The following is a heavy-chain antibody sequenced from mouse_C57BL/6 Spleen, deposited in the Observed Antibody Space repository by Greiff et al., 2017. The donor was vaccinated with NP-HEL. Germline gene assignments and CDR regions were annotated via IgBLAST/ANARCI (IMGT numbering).Heavy chain of an antibody. V-gene: IGHV1-55*01. CDR2: IYPGSGST. D-gene: IGHD1-3*01. CDR1: GYTFTSYW. Sequence: QVQLQQPGAELVKPGASVKMSCKASGYTFTSYWITWVKQRPGQGLEWIGEIYPGSGSTNYNEKFKSKATLTVDTSSSTAYMQLSSLTSEDSAVYYCARGELIFAWFAYWGQGTLVTVSA. J-gene: IGHJ3*01. CDR3: ARGELIFAWFAY.